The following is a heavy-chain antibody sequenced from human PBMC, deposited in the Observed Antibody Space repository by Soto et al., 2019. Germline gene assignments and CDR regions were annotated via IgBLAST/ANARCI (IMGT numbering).Heavy chain of an antibody. Sequence: SVTLSLTCTVAGGSSSYNYWTWIRKPPGKGLEWIGYIYYTGSTNYNPSLKSRVTISVDTSKNQFSLKLSSVTAADTAAYFCAKLPWADYGGIFDPWGQGTLVTVSS. D-gene: IGHD4-17*01. CDR2: IYYTGST. V-gene: IGHV4-59*01. CDR3: AKLPWADYGGIFDP. J-gene: IGHJ5*02. CDR1: GGSSSYNY.